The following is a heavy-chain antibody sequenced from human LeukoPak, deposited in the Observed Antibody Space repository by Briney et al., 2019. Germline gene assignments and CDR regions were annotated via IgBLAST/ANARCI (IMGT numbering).Heavy chain of an antibody. CDR3: AAPGASGFVGNFWSGPLDY. D-gene: IGHD3-3*01. Sequence: ASVKVSCRASGYIFTSHYVHWVRQAPGQGLEWMGIINPSAGSTSYPQKFQGRVTMTRDTSTSTVYMELSSLRSEDTAVYYCAAPGASGFVGNFWSGPLDYWGQGTLVSVSS. CDR1: GYIFTSHY. CDR2: INPSAGST. J-gene: IGHJ4*02. V-gene: IGHV1-46*01.